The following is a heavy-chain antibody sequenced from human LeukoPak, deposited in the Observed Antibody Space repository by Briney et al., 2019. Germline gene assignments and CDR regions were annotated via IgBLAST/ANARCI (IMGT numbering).Heavy chain of an antibody. V-gene: IGHV3-30*02. CDR3: AKSRINTIFGVVTPLDV. CDR1: GFTFSSYG. Sequence: PGGSLRLSCAASGFTFSSYGMHWVRQAPGKGLEWVAFIRYDGSNKYYADSVKGRFTISRDNSKNTLYLQMNSLRAEDTAVYYCAKSRINTIFGVVTPLDVWGKGTTVTVSS. D-gene: IGHD3-3*01. J-gene: IGHJ6*04. CDR2: IRYDGSNK.